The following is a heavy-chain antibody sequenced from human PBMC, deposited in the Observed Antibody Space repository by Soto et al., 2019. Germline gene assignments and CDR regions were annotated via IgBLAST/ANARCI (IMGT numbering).Heavy chain of an antibody. J-gene: IGHJ3*02. V-gene: IGHV1-2*02. CDR1: GYPVTAYY. D-gene: IGHD3-3*01. CDR2: INPATGAA. Sequence: QLHLVQSGAVVKKPGASVTVSCSASGYPVTAYYMHWVRQAPGRGLEWMGGINPATGAAKYTQSFQVMVHTPGDPSTCTAFMVLSGPPCADPDVFYGARAMRVGVAGSAAFDMWGQGTLVTVSS. CDR3: ARAMRVGVAGSAAFDM.